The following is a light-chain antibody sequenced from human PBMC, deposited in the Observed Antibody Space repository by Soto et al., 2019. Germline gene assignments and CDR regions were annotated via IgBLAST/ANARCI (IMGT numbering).Light chain of an antibody. CDR2: DAS. CDR3: QQYNSYSGT. V-gene: IGKV1-5*01. J-gene: IGKJ1*01. Sequence: DIQMTQSPSTVSASGGDRVASTCRASQSISSWLAWYQQKPGKAPKLLIYDASSLESGVPSRFSGSGSGTEFTLTISSLQPDDFATYYCQQYNSYSGTFGQGTKVDIK. CDR1: QSISSW.